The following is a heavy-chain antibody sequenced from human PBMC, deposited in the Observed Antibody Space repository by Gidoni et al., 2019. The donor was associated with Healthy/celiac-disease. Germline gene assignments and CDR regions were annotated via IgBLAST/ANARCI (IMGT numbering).Heavy chain of an antibody. D-gene: IGHD3-10*01. V-gene: IGHV1-8*01. CDR1: GYPFPSYD. CDR2: MNPNSGNT. CDR3: ASMDGSDPVNYFDY. Sequence: QVQLVQSGAEVKKPGASVKVSCKASGYPFPSYDINWVRQATGQGLEWMGWMNPNSGNTGYAQKFQGRVTMTRNTSISTAYMELSSLRSEDTAVYYCASMDGSDPVNYFDYWGQGTLVTVSS. J-gene: IGHJ4*02.